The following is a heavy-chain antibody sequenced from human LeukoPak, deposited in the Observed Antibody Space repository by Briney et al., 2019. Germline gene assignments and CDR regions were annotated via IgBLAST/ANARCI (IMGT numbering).Heavy chain of an antibody. J-gene: IGHJ5*02. V-gene: IGHV3-11*06. D-gene: IGHD2-2*01. Sequence: GGSLRLSCAASGFTFSDYYMSWIRQAPGKGLEWVSSISSSSSYIYYADSVKGRFTISRDNAKNSLYLQMNSLRAEDTAVYYCARAYQPLLPNWFDPWGQGTLVTVSS. CDR2: ISSSSSYI. CDR3: ARAYQPLLPNWFDP. CDR1: GFTFSDYY.